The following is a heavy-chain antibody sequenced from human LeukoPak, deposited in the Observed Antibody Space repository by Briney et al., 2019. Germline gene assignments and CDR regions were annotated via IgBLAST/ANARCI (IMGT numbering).Heavy chain of an antibody. Sequence: SQTLSLTCTVSGGSISSNDYYWRWIRQPPGKGLEWIGYIYYSGSAYYNPSLKSRVTISVDTSKNQISLKLSSVTAADTAVYYCARGGSSGYYVPTIWGQGTLVTVSS. CDR3: ARGGSSGYYVPTI. CDR2: IYYSGSA. V-gene: IGHV4-30-4*01. D-gene: IGHD6-19*01. CDR1: GGSISSNDYY. J-gene: IGHJ4*02.